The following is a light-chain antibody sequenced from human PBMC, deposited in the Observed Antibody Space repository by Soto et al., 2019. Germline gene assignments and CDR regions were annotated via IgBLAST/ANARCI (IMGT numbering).Light chain of an antibody. Sequence: QSVLTQSPSASGTPGQRVTISCTGSRSNIGEGHDVHWYQHLPGRAPRVLIYGDINRPSGVPDRFSGSKSGTSASLAIAGLQAEDEGDYYCQSYDNSLSGFYVFGTGTKVTVL. CDR2: GDI. J-gene: IGLJ1*01. CDR1: RSNIGEGHD. CDR3: QSYDNSLSGFYV. V-gene: IGLV1-40*01.